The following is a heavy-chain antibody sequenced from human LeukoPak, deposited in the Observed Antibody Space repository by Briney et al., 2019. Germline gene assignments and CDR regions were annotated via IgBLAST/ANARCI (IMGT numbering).Heavy chain of an antibody. Sequence: TSETLSLTCTVSGGSISSSSYYWGWIRQPPGKGLEWIGSIYYSGSTYYNPSLKSRVTISVDTSKNQFSLKLSSVTAADTAVYYCARTRYYYNSRSYGAPYYFDYWGQGTLVTVSS. D-gene: IGHD3-10*01. J-gene: IGHJ4*02. CDR2: IYYSGST. CDR1: GGSISSSSYY. CDR3: ARTRYYYNSRSYGAPYYFDY. V-gene: IGHV4-39*01.